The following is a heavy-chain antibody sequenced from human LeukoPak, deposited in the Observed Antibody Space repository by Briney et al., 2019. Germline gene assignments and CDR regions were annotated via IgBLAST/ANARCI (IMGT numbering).Heavy chain of an antibody. CDR3: ARGGTFVSDY. J-gene: IGHJ4*02. D-gene: IGHD1-1*01. CDR1: GFTFSTFW. Sequence: GGSLRLSCAASGFTFSTFWLSWVRQAPGKGLEWVANINQDGSEKYYVDSMKGRFTVSRDNAKNSLYLQMDSLRAEDTAVYYCARGGTFVSDYWGQGTLVTVSS. CDR2: INQDGSEK. V-gene: IGHV3-7*01.